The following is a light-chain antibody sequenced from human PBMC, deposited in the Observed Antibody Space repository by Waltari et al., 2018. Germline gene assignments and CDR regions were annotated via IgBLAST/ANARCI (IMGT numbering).Light chain of an antibody. CDR1: SGHSSYI. J-gene: IGLJ1*01. CDR2: LEGSGSY. CDR3: ETWDSNTHRV. V-gene: IGLV4-60*03. Sequence: QPVLTQSSSASASLGSSVKLTCTLSSGHSSYIIAWHQQRPGKAPRYLMKLEGSGSYNKGSGVPDRFSGSSSGADRYLTISNLQSEDEADYYCETWDSNTHRVFGTGTKVTVL.